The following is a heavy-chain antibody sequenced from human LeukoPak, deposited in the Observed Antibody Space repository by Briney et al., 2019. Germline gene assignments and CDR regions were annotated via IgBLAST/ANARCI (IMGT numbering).Heavy chain of an antibody. CDR3: ARDKGYCSSTSCYGLDY. Sequence: SETLSLTCIVSGGSISSYYWNWIRQPPGKGLEWIGYIHYSGSTNYNPSLESRVTISVDTSKNQFSLKLNSVTAADTAVYYCARDKGYCSSTSCYGLDYWGQGTLVTVSS. CDR2: IHYSGST. V-gene: IGHV4-59*01. J-gene: IGHJ4*02. D-gene: IGHD2-2*01. CDR1: GGSISSYY.